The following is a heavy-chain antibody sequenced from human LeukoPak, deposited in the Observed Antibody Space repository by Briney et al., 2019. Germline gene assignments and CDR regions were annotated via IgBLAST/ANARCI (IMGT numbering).Heavy chain of an antibody. J-gene: IGHJ6*03. V-gene: IGHV1-8*01. CDR3: ARGFSCSSTSCYRFYYYYYMDV. Sequence: GASVKVSCKASGYTFTSYDINWVRQATGQGLEWMGWMNPNSGNTGYAQKFQGRVTMTRNTSISTAYMELSSLRSEDTAVYYCARGFSCSSTSCYRFYYYYYMDVWGKGTSVTVSS. CDR2: MNPNSGNT. D-gene: IGHD2-2*01. CDR1: GYTFTSYD.